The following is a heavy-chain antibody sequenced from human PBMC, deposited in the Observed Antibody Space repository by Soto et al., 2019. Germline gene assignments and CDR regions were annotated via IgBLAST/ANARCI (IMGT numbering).Heavy chain of an antibody. CDR1: GYTFTSYG. D-gene: IGHD3-3*01. V-gene: IGHV1-18*01. CDR2: ISAYNGNT. CDR3: ARDPATALRFLEWLLLDY. J-gene: IGHJ4*02. Sequence: GASVKVSCKASGYTFTSYGISWVRQAPGQGLEWMGWISAYNGNTNYAQKLQGRVTMTTDTSTSTAYMELRSLRSDDTAVYYCARDPATALRFLEWLLLDYWGQGTLVTVSS.